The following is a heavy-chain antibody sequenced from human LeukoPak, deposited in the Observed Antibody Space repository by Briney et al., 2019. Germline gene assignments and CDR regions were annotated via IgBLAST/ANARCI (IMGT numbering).Heavy chain of an antibody. J-gene: IGHJ4*02. D-gene: IGHD3-22*01. CDR2: INPNSGGT. V-gene: IGHV1-2*02. Sequence: ASVKVSCKASGYTFTGYYMHWVRQAPGQGLEWMGWINPNSGGTNYAQKFQGRVTMTRDTSISTAYMELSRLRSDDTAVYYCAREVANYYDSAAFDYWGQGTQVTVSS. CDR1: GYTFTGYY. CDR3: AREVANYYDSAAFDY.